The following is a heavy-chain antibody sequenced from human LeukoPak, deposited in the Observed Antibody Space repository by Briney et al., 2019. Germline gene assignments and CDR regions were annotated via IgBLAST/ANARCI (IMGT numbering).Heavy chain of an antibody. CDR3: ASAPYGSGTFLDY. V-gene: IGHV3-33*01. Sequence: GGSLRLSCAASGFMFGNYGMHWVRQAPGQGLEWVALIWYDGSKKYYADSVKGRFTVSRDNSENTLYLQMNSLRADDTAVYYCASAPYGSGTFLDYWGQGTLVTVSS. CDR2: IWYDGSKK. J-gene: IGHJ4*02. D-gene: IGHD3-10*01. CDR1: GFMFGNYG.